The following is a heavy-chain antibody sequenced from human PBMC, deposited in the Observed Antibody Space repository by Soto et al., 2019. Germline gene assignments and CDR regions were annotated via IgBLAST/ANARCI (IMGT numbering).Heavy chain of an antibody. J-gene: IGHJ3*02. Sequence: ASVKVSCKASGYSFTDYHIHWVRQAPGQGLEWLGRINPKSGGTSTAQKFQGRVTMTRNTSISTAYMELSSLRSEDTAVYYCASIGDSSGYDAFDIWGQGAMVTVS. CDR1: GYSFTDYH. V-gene: IGHV1-2*06. CDR2: INPKSGGT. D-gene: IGHD3-22*01. CDR3: ASIGDSSGYDAFDI.